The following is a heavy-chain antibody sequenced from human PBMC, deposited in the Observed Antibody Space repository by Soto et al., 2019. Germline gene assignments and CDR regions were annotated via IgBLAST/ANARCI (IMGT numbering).Heavy chain of an antibody. CDR3: ARDRWVYAGTRYYYYYGMDV. CDR1: GFTFSSYS. CDR2: ISSSSSYI. D-gene: IGHD6-13*01. J-gene: IGHJ6*02. Sequence: PGGSLRLSCAASGFTFSSYSMNWVRQAPGKGLEWVSSISSSSSYIYYADSVKGRFTISRDNAKNSLYLQMNSLRAEDTAVYYCARDRWVYAGTRYYYYYGMDVWGQGTTVTVSS. V-gene: IGHV3-21*01.